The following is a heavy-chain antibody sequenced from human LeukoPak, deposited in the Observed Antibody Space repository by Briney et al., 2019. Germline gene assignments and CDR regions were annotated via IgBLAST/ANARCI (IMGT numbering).Heavy chain of an antibody. J-gene: IGHJ4*02. Sequence: PGGSLRLSSAASGFTFSSYWMHWVRQAPGKGLVWVSRINTDGSSTSYADSVKGRFTISRDNAKNTLYLQMNSLRAEDTAVYYCATGRGYCTNGVCHPPFDYWGQGTLVTVSS. CDR2: INTDGSST. CDR1: GFTFSSYW. D-gene: IGHD2-8*01. CDR3: ATGRGYCTNGVCHPPFDY. V-gene: IGHV3-74*01.